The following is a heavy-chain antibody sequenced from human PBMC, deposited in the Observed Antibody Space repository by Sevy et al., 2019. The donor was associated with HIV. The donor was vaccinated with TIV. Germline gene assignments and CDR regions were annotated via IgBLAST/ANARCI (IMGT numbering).Heavy chain of an antibody. Sequence: GGSLRLSCAASGFTFSSYGMHWVRQAPGKGLEWVAVIWYDGSNKYYADSVKGRFTISRDNSKNTLYLQMNSLRAEDTAVYYCARDASSGYFNDAFDIWGQGTMATVSS. J-gene: IGHJ3*02. D-gene: IGHD3-22*01. V-gene: IGHV3-33*01. CDR3: ARDASSGYFNDAFDI. CDR1: GFTFSSYG. CDR2: IWYDGSNK.